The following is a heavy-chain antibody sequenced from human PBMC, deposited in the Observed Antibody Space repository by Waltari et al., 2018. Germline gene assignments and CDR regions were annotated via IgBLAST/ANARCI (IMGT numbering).Heavy chain of an antibody. CDR2: MYPGASDT. V-gene: IGHV5-51*03. D-gene: IGHD3-22*01. Sequence: EVQLVQPGAAVTKPGESLKISCKGSGYSFTSYWIGGVREMPGEGPALVGIMYPGASDTRNSPSFQGHGTISADKTISTAYLQWSSLKASDTAMDYCAGCYYYDSSGYYNDYWGQGTLVTVSS. CDR1: GYSFTSYW. J-gene: IGHJ4*02. CDR3: AGCYYYDSSGYYNDY.